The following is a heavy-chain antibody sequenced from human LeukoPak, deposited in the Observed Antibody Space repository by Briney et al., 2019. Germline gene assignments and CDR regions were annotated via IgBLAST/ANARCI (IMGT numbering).Heavy chain of an antibody. CDR3: ARAQTYYYDSSGHGSSNSDGIDV. D-gene: IGHD3-22*01. CDR2: VNPNCGNK. J-gene: IGHJ6*02. V-gene: IGHV1-8*01. Sequence: GASVKASFKGSGYTFTRYDINWVRQATGQGLEWMGCVNPNCGNKGYARKFQGRVTMTRNTSISTANVELSSLIYVDTAVYYCARAQTYYYDSSGHGSSNSDGIDVWGQGTTVTVSS. CDR1: GYTFTRYD.